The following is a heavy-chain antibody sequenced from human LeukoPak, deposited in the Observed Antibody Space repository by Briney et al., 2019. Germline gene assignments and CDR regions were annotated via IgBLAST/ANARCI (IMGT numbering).Heavy chain of an antibody. CDR3: ARRGYCSSTSCYEYWFDP. V-gene: IGHV4-39*01. CDR1: SGSISSYY. D-gene: IGHD2-2*01. CDR2: IYYSGST. J-gene: IGHJ5*02. Sequence: PSETLSLTCTVSSGSISSYYWGWIRQPPGKGLEWIGIIYYSGSTYYNPSLKSRLTISVDTSKNQFSLKLSSVTATDTAVYYCARRGYCSSTSCYEYWFDPWGQGTLVTVSS.